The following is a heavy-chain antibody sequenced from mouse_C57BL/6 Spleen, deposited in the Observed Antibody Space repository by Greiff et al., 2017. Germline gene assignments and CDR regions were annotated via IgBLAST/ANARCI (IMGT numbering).Heavy chain of an antibody. J-gene: IGHJ2*01. V-gene: IGHV5-17*01. D-gene: IGHD1-1*01. CDR1: GFTFSDYG. CDR2: ISSGSSTI. CDR3: ARTGGVVGYFDY. Sequence: EVMLVESGGGLVKPGGSLKLSCAASGFTFSDYGMHWVRQAPEKGLEWVAYISSGSSTIYYADTVKGRFTISRDNAKNTLFLQMTSLRSEDTAMYYCARTGGVVGYFDYWGQGTTLTVSS.